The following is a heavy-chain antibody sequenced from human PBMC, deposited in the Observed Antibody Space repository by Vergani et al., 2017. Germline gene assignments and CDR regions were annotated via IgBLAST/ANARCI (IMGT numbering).Heavy chain of an antibody. CDR2: IYYSGST. Sequence: QVQLQESGPGLVKPSETLSLTCTVSGGSISSYYWGWIRQPPGKGLEWIGSIYYSGSTYYNPSLKSRVTISVDTSKNQFSLKLSSVTAADTAVYYCASGRIAAAGTEFDYWGQGTLVTVSS. CDR1: GGSISSYY. V-gene: IGHV4-39*01. D-gene: IGHD6-13*01. CDR3: ASGRIAAAGTEFDY. J-gene: IGHJ4*02.